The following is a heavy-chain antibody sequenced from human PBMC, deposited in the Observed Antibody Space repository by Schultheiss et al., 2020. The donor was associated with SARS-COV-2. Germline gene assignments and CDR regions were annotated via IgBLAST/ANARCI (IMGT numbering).Heavy chain of an antibody. V-gene: IGHV4-4*02. D-gene: IGHD3-10*01. CDR1: GGSISSNNW. Sequence: SETLSLTCAVSGGSISSNNWWSWVRQPPGKGLEWIGEIYHSGSTNYNPSLKSRVTISVDTSKNQFSLKLSSVTAADTAVYYCARGTYYYGSGSYRYYGYWGQGTLVTVSS. CDR2: IYHSGST. CDR3: ARGTYYYGSGSYRYYGY. J-gene: IGHJ4*02.